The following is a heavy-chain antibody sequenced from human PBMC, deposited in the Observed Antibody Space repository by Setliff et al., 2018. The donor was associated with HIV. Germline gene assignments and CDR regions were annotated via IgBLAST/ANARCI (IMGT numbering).Heavy chain of an antibody. Sequence: GGSLRLSCSASGFTFSSYSMSWVRQAPGKGLEWVSFIGTGGSYTSYAESVKGRLTISRDNVKNLLFLQMNSLRAEDTAVYYCARVGLYRAYALDYWGPGTLVTV. CDR3: ARVGLYRAYALDY. CDR1: GFTFSSYS. J-gene: IGHJ4*02. D-gene: IGHD5-12*01. V-gene: IGHV3-21*06. CDR2: IGTGGSYT.